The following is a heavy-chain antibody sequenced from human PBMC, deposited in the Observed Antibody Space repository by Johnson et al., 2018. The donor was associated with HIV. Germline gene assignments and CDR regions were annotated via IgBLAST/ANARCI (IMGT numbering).Heavy chain of an antibody. Sequence: QVQLVESGGGVVQPGKSLRLSCAASHFTFGAYAIHWVRLAPGKGLEWVAVASYDGDNKYYADSVKGRFTIFRDNSENTLYLQMNSLRAEDTAVYFCAKDRTSWGFDAFDLWGQGTMVTVSS. J-gene: IGHJ3*01. CDR3: AKDRTSWGFDAFDL. CDR2: ASYDGDNK. D-gene: IGHD3-16*01. CDR1: HFTFGAYA. V-gene: IGHV3-30*18.